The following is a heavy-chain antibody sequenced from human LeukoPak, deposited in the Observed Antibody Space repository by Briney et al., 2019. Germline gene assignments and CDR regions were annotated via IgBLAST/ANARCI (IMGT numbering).Heavy chain of an antibody. V-gene: IGHV4-34*01. CDR2: INHSGST. D-gene: IGHD3-9*01. CDR3: ASNHFGWNYDILTGYYKSKKYYYYYGMDV. Sequence: SETLSLTCAVYGGSFSGYYWNWIRQPPGKGLEWIGEINHSGSTNYNPSLKSRVTISVDTSKNQFSLQLNSVTPEDTAVYYCASNHFGWNYDILTGYYKSKKYYYYYGMDVWGQGTTVTVSS. J-gene: IGHJ6*02. CDR1: GGSFSGYY.